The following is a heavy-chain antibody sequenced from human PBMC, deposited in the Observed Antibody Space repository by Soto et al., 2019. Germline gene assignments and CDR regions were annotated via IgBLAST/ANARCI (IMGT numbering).Heavy chain of an antibody. CDR1: GGSISSGGYS. CDR3: ARGKGAGTRGRGDNWFDP. Sequence: QLQLQESGSGLVKPSQTLSLTCAVSGGSISSGGYSWSWIRQPPGKGLEWIGYIYHSGSTYYNPSPRSRVTLSVDRSNNQFSLKLSSVTAADTAVYYCARGKGAGTRGRGDNWFDPWGQGTLVTVSS. J-gene: IGHJ5*02. D-gene: IGHD6-13*01. CDR2: IYHSGST. V-gene: IGHV4-30-2*01.